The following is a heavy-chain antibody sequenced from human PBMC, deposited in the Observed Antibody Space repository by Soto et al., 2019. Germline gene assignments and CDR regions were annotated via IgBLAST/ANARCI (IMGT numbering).Heavy chain of an antibody. D-gene: IGHD6-19*01. Sequence: ASVKVSCKASGYTFTSYAMHWVRQAPGQRLEWMGWINAGNGNTKYSQKFQGRVTITRDTSASTAYMELSSLRSEDTAVYYCARGGLTIAVAGDFDYWGQGTLVTVSS. J-gene: IGHJ4*02. V-gene: IGHV1-3*01. CDR2: INAGNGNT. CDR1: GYTFTSYA. CDR3: ARGGLTIAVAGDFDY.